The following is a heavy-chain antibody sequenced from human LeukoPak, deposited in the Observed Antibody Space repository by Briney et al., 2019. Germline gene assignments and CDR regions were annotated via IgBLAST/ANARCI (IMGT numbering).Heavy chain of an antibody. D-gene: IGHD3-22*01. V-gene: IGHV3-7*01. CDR3: ARDAMIVDDASDI. CDR1: GFTFSSYW. CDR2: IKQDGSEK. Sequence: GGSLRLSCAASGFTFSSYWMSWVRQAPGKGLEWVANIKQDGSEKYYVDSVKGRFTISRDNAKNSLYLQMNGLRAEDTAVHYCARDAMIVDDASDIWGQGTMVTVSS. J-gene: IGHJ3*02.